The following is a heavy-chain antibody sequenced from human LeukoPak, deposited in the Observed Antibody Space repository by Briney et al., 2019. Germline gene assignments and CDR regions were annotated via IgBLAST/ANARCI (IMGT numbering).Heavy chain of an antibody. J-gene: IGHJ4*02. CDR1: GFTFSTYD. Sequence: PGGSLRLSCAASGFTFSTYDMSWVRQAPGKGLEWVSSISGSGDYINYADSVKGRFTISRDNAKNSLFLQMDSLRAEDAAVYYCARDRSGVSYYWGQGTLVTVSS. CDR2: ISGSGDYI. CDR3: ARDRSGVSYY. D-gene: IGHD3-10*01. V-gene: IGHV3-21*06.